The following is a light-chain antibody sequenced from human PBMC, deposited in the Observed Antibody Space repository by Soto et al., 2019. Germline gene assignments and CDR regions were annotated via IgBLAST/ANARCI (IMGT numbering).Light chain of an antibody. J-gene: IGKJ1*01. CDR2: GAS. Sequence: EIVLTQSPGTLSLSPGERATLSCRASQSVSNNYLAWYQQKPGQAPRLLIYGASNRATGVPYRFSGSGSGTDFTLTISRLEPEDFAVYYCQQYGSSGTFGQGTKVDI. CDR1: QSVSNNY. CDR3: QQYGSSGT. V-gene: IGKV3-20*01.